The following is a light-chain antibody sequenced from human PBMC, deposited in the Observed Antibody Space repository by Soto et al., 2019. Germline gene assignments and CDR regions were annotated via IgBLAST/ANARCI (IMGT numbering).Light chain of an antibody. V-gene: IGLV2-14*01. J-gene: IGLJ2*01. CDR1: SSDVGGYNY. CDR2: EVS. CDR3: SSYTSSSTSSVV. Sequence: QSVLTQPASVSGSPGQSITISCTGTSSDVGGYNYVSWYQQHPGKAPKLMIYEVSNRPSGVSNRFSGSKSGNTASLTISGLQAEDEADYYCSSYTSSSTSSVVFGGVTKLTVL.